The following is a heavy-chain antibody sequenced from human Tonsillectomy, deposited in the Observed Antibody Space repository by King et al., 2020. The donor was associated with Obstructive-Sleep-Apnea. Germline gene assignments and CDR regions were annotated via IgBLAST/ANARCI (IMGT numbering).Heavy chain of an antibody. V-gene: IGHV5-10-1*03. CDR1: GYSFTNYW. CDR2: IDPGDSYT. Sequence: VQLVESGAEVKKPGESLRISCKGSGYSFTNYWINWVRQMPGKGLGGRGGIDPGDSYTNYSPSFQGHVTSSADKSLTTAYLQWSSLKASDTAMYYCARHMYYGSVSYSHLTDYWGQGTLVTVSS. CDR3: ARHMYYGSVSYSHLTDY. D-gene: IGHD3-10*01. J-gene: IGHJ4*02.